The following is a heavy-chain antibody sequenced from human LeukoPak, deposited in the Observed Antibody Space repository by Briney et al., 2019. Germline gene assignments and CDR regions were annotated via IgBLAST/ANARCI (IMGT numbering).Heavy chain of an antibody. CDR1: GGSISSGSYY. CDR2: TYTSGST. J-gene: IGHJ4*02. Sequence: KTSETLSLTCTVSGGSISSGSYYWSWIRQPAGKGLEWIGRTYTSGSTNYNPSLKSRVTISVDTSKNQFSLKLSSVTAADTAVYYCARGYNDFWSGYYYLDYWGQGTLVTVSS. D-gene: IGHD3-3*01. V-gene: IGHV4-61*02. CDR3: ARGYNDFWSGYYYLDY.